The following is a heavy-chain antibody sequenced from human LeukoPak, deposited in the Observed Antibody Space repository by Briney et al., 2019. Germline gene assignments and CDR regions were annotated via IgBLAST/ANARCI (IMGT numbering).Heavy chain of an antibody. D-gene: IGHD1-26*01. V-gene: IGHV4-31*03. CDR2: IYYSGST. CDR1: GGSINSGGYY. J-gene: IGHJ4*02. CDR3: ARGGSPSQ. Sequence: SETLSLTCTVSGGSINSGGYYWSWIRQHPGMGLEWIGYIYYSGSTYYNPSLKSRVTIAVDTSKNQFSLKLSSVTAADTAVYYCARGGSPSQWGQGTLVTVSS.